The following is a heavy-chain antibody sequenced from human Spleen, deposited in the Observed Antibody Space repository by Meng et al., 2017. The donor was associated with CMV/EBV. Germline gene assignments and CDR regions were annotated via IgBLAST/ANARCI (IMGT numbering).Heavy chain of an antibody. CDR3: AKDKWNSGWFDY. CDR1: GFTFSDYF. V-gene: IGHV3-11*04. CDR2: ISSSGRTT. D-gene: IGHD6-19*01. Sequence: GGSLRLSCAASGFTFSDYFMNWIRQTPGKGLEFVSYISSSGRTTSYADSVKGRFTISRDNARNSLSLQMKSLRAEDTAVYYCAKDKWNSGWFDYWGQGTLVTVSS. J-gene: IGHJ4*02.